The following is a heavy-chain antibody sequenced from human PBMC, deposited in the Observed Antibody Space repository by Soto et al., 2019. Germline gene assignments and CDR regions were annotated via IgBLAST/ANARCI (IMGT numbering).Heavy chain of an antibody. CDR1: GGTFSSYA. CDR2: IIPIFGTA. D-gene: IGHD3-10*01. CDR3: ARDGPYGSGSYYRIPHWFDP. Sequence: GASVKVSCKASGGTFSSYAISWVRQAPGQGLEWMGGIIPIFGTANYAQKFQGRVTITADESTSTAYMELSSLRSEDTAVYYCARDGPYGSGSYYRIPHWFDPWGQGTLVTVSS. V-gene: IGHV1-69*13. J-gene: IGHJ5*02.